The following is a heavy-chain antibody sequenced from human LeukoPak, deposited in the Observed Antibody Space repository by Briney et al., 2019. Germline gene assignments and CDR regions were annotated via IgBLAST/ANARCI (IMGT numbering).Heavy chain of an antibody. CDR2: ISGSGGST. Sequence: GGSLRLSCAASGFTFSSYAMSWVGQAPGKGLEWVSAISGSGGSTYYADSVKGRFTISRDNSKNTLYLQMNSLRAEDTAVYYCAKEDIGYCSSTSCLNWFDPWGQGTLVTVSS. D-gene: IGHD2-2*01. CDR3: AKEDIGYCSSTSCLNWFDP. CDR1: GFTFSSYA. V-gene: IGHV3-23*01. J-gene: IGHJ5*02.